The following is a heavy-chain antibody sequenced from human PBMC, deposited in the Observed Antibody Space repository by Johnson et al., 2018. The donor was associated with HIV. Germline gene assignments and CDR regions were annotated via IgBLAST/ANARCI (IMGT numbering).Heavy chain of an antibody. Sequence: QVQLVESGGGLVQPGGSLRLSCAASGFTFSSYGMHWVRQAPGKGLEWVAVISYDGSNKYYADSVKGRFTISRDNSKNTLYLQMSSLRAEDTAVYYCARSMTTVTVAFDIWGQGTMVTVSS. D-gene: IGHD4-17*01. V-gene: IGHV3-30*03. CDR1: GFTFSSYG. J-gene: IGHJ3*02. CDR2: ISYDGSNK. CDR3: ARSMTTVTVAFDI.